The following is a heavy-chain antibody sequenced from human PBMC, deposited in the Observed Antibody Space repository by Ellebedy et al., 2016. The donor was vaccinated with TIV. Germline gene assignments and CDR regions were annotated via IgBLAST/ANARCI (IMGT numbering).Heavy chain of an antibody. CDR2: IKLDGSGK. J-gene: IGHJ4*02. CDR3: ARGRVTLV. CDR1: GFTTSTYW. V-gene: IGHV3-7*01. Sequence: GESLKISXAASGFTTSTYWMSWVRQAPGKGLEWVASIKLDGSGKYYVDSVKGRFTISRDNAKNSLFLQMNSLRAEDTAVYYCARGRVTLVWGQGTLVTVSS. D-gene: IGHD5-18*01.